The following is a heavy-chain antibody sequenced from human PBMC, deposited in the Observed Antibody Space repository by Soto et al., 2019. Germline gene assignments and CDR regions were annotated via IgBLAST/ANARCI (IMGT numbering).Heavy chain of an antibody. D-gene: IGHD3-10*01. CDR3: ARHIKYSGNWFDP. CDR2: IYYSGST. Sequence: QLQLQESCPGLVKPSETLSLTCTVSGGSISSSSYYWGWIRQPPGKGLEWIGSIYYSGSTYYNPSLKSRVTISVDTSKNQFSLKLSSVTAADTAVYYCARHIKYSGNWFDPWGQGTLVTVSS. J-gene: IGHJ5*02. CDR1: GGSISSSSYY. V-gene: IGHV4-39*01.